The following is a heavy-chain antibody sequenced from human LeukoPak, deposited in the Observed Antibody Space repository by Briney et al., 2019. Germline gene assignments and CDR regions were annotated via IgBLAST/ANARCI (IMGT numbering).Heavy chain of an antibody. Sequence: PGGSLRLSCAASGFTVSSNYMSWVRRAPGKGLEWVSVIYSGGSTYYADSVKRRFTISRDNSKNTLYLQMNSLRAEDTAVYYCARVQRIAAAGTFDYWRQGTLVTVSS. V-gene: IGHV3-66*02. J-gene: IGHJ4*02. D-gene: IGHD6-13*01. CDR2: IYSGGST. CDR3: ARVQRIAAAGTFDY. CDR1: GFTVSSNY.